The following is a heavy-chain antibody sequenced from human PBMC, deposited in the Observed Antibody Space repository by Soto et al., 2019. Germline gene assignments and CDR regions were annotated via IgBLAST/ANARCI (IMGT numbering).Heavy chain of an antibody. J-gene: IGHJ6*02. CDR3: ERHLARGSHGLDDLVMDV. CDR1: GYIFTNYG. Sequence: QDHLVQSGPEVKKPGASVKVSCKASGYIFTNYGINWVRQSPGQGLDWMGWISAYNGNTNFAQTVQPGHTIPTGTSTATSYLELRSLTYDERAVYCGERHLARGSHGLDDLVMDVWGQGTTVTVS. CDR2: ISAYNGNT. V-gene: IGHV1-18*04. D-gene: IGHD5-18*01.